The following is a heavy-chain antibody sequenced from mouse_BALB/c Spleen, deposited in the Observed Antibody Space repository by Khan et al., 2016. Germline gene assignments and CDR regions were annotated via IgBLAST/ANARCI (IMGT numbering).Heavy chain of an antibody. D-gene: IGHD1-1*01. CDR2: IDPENGDT. CDR3: NAIYYGSDVYFDY. J-gene: IGHJ2*01. V-gene: IGHV14-4*02. CDR1: VFNIKDYY. Sequence: VQLQQPGAELVRSGASVKLSCTASVFNIKDYYMHWVNQRPEQGLEWIGWIDPENGDTEYAPKFQGKATMTADTSSNAAYLQFSSRTSETSAGYYSNAIYYGSDVYFDYWGQGTTLTVSS.